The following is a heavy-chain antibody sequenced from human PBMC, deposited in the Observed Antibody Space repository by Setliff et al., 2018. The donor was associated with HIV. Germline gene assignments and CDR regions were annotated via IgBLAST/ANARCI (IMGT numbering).Heavy chain of an antibody. CDR3: SRHRDGGTYPLDY. CDR2: IYTSGST. D-gene: IGHD1-26*01. CDR1: GGSISCYY. J-gene: IGHJ4*02. V-gene: IGHV4-4*07. Sequence: SETLSLTCTVSGGSISCYYWSWIRQPAGKGLEWIGRIYTSGSTNYNPFLKSRVTMSLDTSKNKFSLKLSSVTAADTAVYYCSRHRDGGTYPLDYWGQGTLVTVSS.